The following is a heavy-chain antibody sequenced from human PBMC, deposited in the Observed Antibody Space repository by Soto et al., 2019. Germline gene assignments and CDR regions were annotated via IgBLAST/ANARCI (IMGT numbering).Heavy chain of an antibody. D-gene: IGHD5-12*01. CDR1: GDSISFSSYY. J-gene: IGHJ4*02. V-gene: IGHV4-39*01. CDR2: IHYSGNT. CDR3: ESTLETTIHFDY. Sequence: QLQLQESGPGLVKPSETLSLTCSVSGDSISFSSYYWGWVRQPPGKGLEWIASIHYSGNTYYNPSLKTRVTISGDTSMNQFSLKLSSVTAADTAVYYCESTLETTIHFDYWGQGTLVTVSS.